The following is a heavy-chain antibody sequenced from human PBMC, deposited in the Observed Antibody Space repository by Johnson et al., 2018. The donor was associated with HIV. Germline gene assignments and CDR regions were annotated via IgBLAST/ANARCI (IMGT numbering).Heavy chain of an antibody. CDR1: GFSFSNYW. V-gene: IGHV3-7*01. J-gene: IGHJ3*02. CDR3: ARQGRMLIWGGAFDI. CDR2: INQDGSEK. D-gene: IGHD3-10*01. Sequence: MQLVESGGGLVQPGGSLTFSCEASGFSFSNYWMNWVRHAPGKGLEWVANINQDGSEKYYVDSVKGRFTISRDNAKNSLYLQMNSLRVDDTAVYYCARQGRMLIWGGAFDIWGQGSTVSVSS.